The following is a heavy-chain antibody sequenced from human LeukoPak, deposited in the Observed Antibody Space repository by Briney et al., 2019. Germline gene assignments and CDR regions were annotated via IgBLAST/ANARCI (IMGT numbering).Heavy chain of an antibody. D-gene: IGHD3-3*01. Sequence: SETLSLTCTVSGGSINSSSYYWGWIRQPPGKGLEWIGSIYYSGSTYYNPSLKSRITISVDTSKNQFSLKLSSVTAADTAVYYCARDDFWSGSGYNWFDPWGQGTLVTVSS. CDR1: GGSINSSSYY. CDR3: ARDDFWSGSGYNWFDP. J-gene: IGHJ5*02. CDR2: IYYSGST. V-gene: IGHV4-39*02.